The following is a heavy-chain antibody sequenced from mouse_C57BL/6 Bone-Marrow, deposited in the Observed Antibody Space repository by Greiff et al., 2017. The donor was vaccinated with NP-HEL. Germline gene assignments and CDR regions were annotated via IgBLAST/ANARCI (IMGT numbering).Heavy chain of an antibody. D-gene: IGHD1-1*01. CDR2: IDPETGGT. V-gene: IGHV1-15*01. J-gene: IGHJ4*01. Sequence: QVQLQQSGAELVRPGASVTLSCKASGYTFTDYEMHWVKQTPVHGLEWIGAIDPETGGTAYNQKFKGKAILTADKSSSTAYMELRSLTSEDSAVYYCTRYPTTVVAPYYAMDYWGQGTSVTVS. CDR1: GYTFTDYE. CDR3: TRYPTTVVAPYYAMDY.